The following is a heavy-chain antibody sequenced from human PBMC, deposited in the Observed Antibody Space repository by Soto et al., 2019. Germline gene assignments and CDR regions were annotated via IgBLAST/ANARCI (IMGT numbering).Heavy chain of an antibody. CDR3: ARVGGGKIAARPRYYYYGMDV. CDR1: GGCFSGYY. V-gene: IGHV4-34*01. J-gene: IGHJ6*02. CDR2: INHSGST. Sequence: SETLSLTCAVYGGCFSGYYWSWIRQPPGKGLEWIGEINHSGSTNYNPSLKSRVTISVDTSKNQFSLKLSSVTAADTAVYYCARVGGGKIAARPRYYYYGMDVWGQGTTVTVSS. D-gene: IGHD6-6*01.